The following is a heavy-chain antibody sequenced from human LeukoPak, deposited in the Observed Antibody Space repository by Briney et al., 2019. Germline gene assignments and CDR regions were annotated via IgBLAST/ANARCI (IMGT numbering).Heavy chain of an antibody. CDR1: GFTFSSYA. D-gene: IGHD3-16*01. Sequence: VGTLRLSCAASGFTFSSYAMSWVRQAPGKGLEWVSVISDNGGSTYYADSVKGRFTISRDNSKNTVYLEVSNLTAEDTAVYYCAKDDAWLRFGEWSQGTLVTVSS. V-gene: IGHV3-23*01. J-gene: IGHJ4*02. CDR2: ISDNGGST. CDR3: AKDDAWLRFGE.